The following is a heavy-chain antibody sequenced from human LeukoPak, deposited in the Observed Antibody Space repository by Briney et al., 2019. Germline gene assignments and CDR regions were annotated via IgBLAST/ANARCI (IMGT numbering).Heavy chain of an antibody. D-gene: IGHD3-10*01. Sequence: SETLSLTCAGYGGSFSGYYWSWLRQPPGKGLEWIGEINHSGSTNYNPSLKSRVTISVDTSKNQSSLKLSSVTAADTAVYYGARWAGYRYGSGWFDPWGQGTLVTVSS. J-gene: IGHJ5*02. V-gene: IGHV4-34*01. CDR2: INHSGST. CDR1: GGSFSGYY. CDR3: ARWAGYRYGSGWFDP.